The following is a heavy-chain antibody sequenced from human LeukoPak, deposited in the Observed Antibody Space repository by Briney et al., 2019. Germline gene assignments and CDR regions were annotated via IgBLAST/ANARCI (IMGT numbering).Heavy chain of an antibody. Sequence: ASVKVSCKASGGTFSSYAISWVRQAPGQGLEWMGGIIPIFGTANYAQKFRGRVTITADKSTTTAYMEVSSLRSEDTAVYYCARGEVPPHYFDSWGQGTLVTVSS. J-gene: IGHJ4*02. V-gene: IGHV1-69*06. CDR3: ARGEVPPHYFDS. CDR1: GGTFSSYA. CDR2: IIPIFGTA.